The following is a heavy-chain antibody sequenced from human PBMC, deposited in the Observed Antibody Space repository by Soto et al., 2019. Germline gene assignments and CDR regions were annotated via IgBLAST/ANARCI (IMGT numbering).Heavy chain of an antibody. V-gene: IGHV1-69*13. Sequence: VKVTSEECGGGLSSYAISWVRQAPGQGLEWMGGIIPIFGTANYAQKFQGRVTITADESTSTAYMELSSLRSEDTAVYYCARGDVPLPPTSSLNYWGQGTLVTVSS. CDR2: IIPIFGTA. D-gene: IGHD6-13*01. J-gene: IGHJ4*02. CDR1: GGGLSSYA. CDR3: ARGDVPLPPTSSLNY.